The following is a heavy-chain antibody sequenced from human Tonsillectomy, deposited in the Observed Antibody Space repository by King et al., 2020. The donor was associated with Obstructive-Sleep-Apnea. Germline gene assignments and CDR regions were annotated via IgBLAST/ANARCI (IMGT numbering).Heavy chain of an antibody. V-gene: IGHV3-30*04. CDR1: GFTFSSYA. D-gene: IGHD2-15*01. Sequence: VQLVESGGGVVQPGRSLRLSCAASGFTFSSYAMHWARQAPGKGLEWVAVISYDGSNKYYADSVKGRFTIFRDNSKNTLYLQMNSLRAEDTAVYYCARASGGSRAPDYWGQGTLVTVSS. J-gene: IGHJ4*02. CDR3: ARASGGSRAPDY. CDR2: ISYDGSNK.